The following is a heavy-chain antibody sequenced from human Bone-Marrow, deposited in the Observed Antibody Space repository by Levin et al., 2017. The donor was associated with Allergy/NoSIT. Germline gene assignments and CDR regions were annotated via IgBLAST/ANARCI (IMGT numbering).Heavy chain of an antibody. CDR1: GFDFNTHD. V-gene: IGHV3-21*06. CDR2: ISGNSHYV. CDR3: ARSQGRSGWSYYYYGMDV. Sequence: SGGSLRLSCRGSGFDFNTHDMNWVRQAPGQGLEWVSSISGNSHYVYYADSVKGRFSISRDNAKNSMFLHMNSLRVEDTAVYYCARSQGRSGWSYYYYGMDVWGRGTTLTVSS. D-gene: IGHD6-19*01. J-gene: IGHJ6*02.